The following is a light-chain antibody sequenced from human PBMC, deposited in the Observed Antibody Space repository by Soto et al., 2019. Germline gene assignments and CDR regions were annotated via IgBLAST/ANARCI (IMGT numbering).Light chain of an antibody. CDR3: QQYGSSPGT. Sequence: EIVLTQSPGTLSLSPGERYTLSCRASQSVSSSYLAWYQQQPGQAPRLLIYGASSRATGIPDRFSGSGSGTDFTLTISRLQPDDFAVYYCQQYGSSPGTFGQGTKVDIK. CDR2: GAS. V-gene: IGKV3-20*01. J-gene: IGKJ1*01. CDR1: QSVSSSY.